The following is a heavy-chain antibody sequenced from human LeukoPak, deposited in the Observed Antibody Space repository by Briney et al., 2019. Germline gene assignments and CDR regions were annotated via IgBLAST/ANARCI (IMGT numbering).Heavy chain of an antibody. V-gene: IGHV3-21*01. J-gene: IGHJ4*02. CDR1: GFTFSSYS. D-gene: IGHD3-10*01. CDR3: ARDGAITMVRGVLYYFDY. CDR2: INSSSSYI. Sequence: GGALRLSCAASGFTFSSYSMNWVRQAPGKGLEWVSSINSSSSYIYYADSVKGGFTISRDNAKNSLYLQMNSLRAEDTAVYYCARDGAITMVRGVLYYFDYWGQGTLVTVSS.